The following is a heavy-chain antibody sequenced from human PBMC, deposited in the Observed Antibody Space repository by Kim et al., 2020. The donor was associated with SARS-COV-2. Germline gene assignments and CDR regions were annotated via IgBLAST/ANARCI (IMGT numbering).Heavy chain of an antibody. D-gene: IGHD1-26*01. CDR2: ISYDGSNK. Sequence: GGSLRLSCAASGFTFSSYGMHWVRQAPGKGLEWVAVISYDGSNKYYADSVKGRFTISRDNSKNTLYLQMNSLRAEDTAVYYCAKARSPLSGSYFDYWGQG. CDR3: AKARSPLSGSYFDY. CDR1: GFTFSSYG. J-gene: IGHJ4*02. V-gene: IGHV3-30*18.